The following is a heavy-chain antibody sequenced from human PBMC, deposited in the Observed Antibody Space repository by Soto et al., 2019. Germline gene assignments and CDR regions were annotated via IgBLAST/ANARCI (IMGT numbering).Heavy chain of an antibody. CDR3: ARRAPMVRGGIYYFDY. V-gene: IGHV4-4*02. CDR1: GGSISSSNW. D-gene: IGHD3-10*01. CDR2: IYHSGST. J-gene: IGHJ4*02. Sequence: SSETLSLTCAVSGGSISSSNWWSWVRQPPGKGLEWIGEIYHSGSTNYNPSLKSQVTISVDKSKNQFSLKLSSVTAADTAVYYCARRAPMVRGGIYYFDYWGQGTLVTVSS.